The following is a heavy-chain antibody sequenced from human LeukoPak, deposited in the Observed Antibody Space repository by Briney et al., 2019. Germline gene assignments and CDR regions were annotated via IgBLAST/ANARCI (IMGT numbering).Heavy chain of an antibody. Sequence: SETLSLTCTVSGGSISSYYWSWIRQPPGKGLEWIGYIYYSGSTNYNPSLKSRVTISVDTSKNQFSLKLSSVTAADTAVYYCARALGITGTNFDYWGQGTLVTVSS. J-gene: IGHJ4*02. CDR2: IYYSGST. D-gene: IGHD1-20*01. V-gene: IGHV4-59*01. CDR3: ARALGITGTNFDY. CDR1: GGSISSYY.